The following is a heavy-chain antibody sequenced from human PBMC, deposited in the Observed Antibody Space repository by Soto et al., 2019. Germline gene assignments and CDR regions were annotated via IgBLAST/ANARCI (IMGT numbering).Heavy chain of an antibody. J-gene: IGHJ6*02. D-gene: IGHD3-16*01. V-gene: IGHV4-39*01. CDR2: IYYSGYT. CDR1: GGSIGSSSYY. CDR3: ARHNGPLYVGYYYDMDV. Sequence: PSGTLSLTCTVFGGSIGSSSYYWGWIRQPPGKGLEWIGSIYYSGYTYYNPSLKSRVTISVDTSKNQFSLKLSSVTAADTAVYYCARHNGPLYVGYYYDMDVWGQGTTVTVSS.